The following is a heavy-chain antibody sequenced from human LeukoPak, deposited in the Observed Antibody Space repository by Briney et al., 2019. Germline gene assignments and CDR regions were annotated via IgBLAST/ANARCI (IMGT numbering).Heavy chain of an antibody. Sequence: SETLSLTCTVSGGSISSYYWSWIGQPPGKGVEWIGYIYYSGSTNYNPSLKSRVTISVDTSKNQFSLKLSSVTAADTAVYYCARDRGYCSGGSCYDRGDFDYWGQGTLVTVSS. CDR1: GGSISSYY. J-gene: IGHJ4*02. CDR3: ARDRGYCSGGSCYDRGDFDY. CDR2: IYYSGST. V-gene: IGHV4-59*01. D-gene: IGHD2-15*01.